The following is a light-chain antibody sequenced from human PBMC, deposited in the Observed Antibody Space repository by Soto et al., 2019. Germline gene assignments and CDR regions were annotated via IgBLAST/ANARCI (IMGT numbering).Light chain of an antibody. CDR3: QHYHGWPIT. J-gene: IGKJ5*01. CDR1: QSVSSSY. Sequence: EIVLTQSPGTLPLSPGERATLSCSASQSVSSSYLAWYQQKPGQAPRLLIYGASSRATGIPARFSGSGSGTEFTLTISSLQSEDFAVYYCQHYHGWPITFGQGTRLEIK. V-gene: IGKV3-20*01. CDR2: GAS.